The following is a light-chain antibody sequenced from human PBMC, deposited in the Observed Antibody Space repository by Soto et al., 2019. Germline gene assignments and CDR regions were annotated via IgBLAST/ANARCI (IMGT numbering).Light chain of an antibody. Sequence: QSALTQPASVSGSPGQSITISCTGTSSDIGSYNYVTWYQQHPGKAPKLMIYDVSNRPSGVSYRFSGSKSGNSAPLTISGLQAEDEADYYCCSFTTSNTYVFGTGTKLTVL. CDR1: SSDIGSYNY. V-gene: IGLV2-14*01. CDR2: DVS. J-gene: IGLJ1*01. CDR3: CSFTTSNTYV.